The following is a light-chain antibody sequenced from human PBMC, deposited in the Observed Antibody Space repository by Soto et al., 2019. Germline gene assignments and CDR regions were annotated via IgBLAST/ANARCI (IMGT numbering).Light chain of an antibody. CDR3: HQTYIAPAT. J-gene: IGKJ1*01. CDR1: QSINNC. Sequence: DIQMTQSPSSLSASVGDRVTITCRASQSINNCLSWFQQEPGQAPKLLIYAASSLQSGVPSRFSGSGSGTDFILTIDSLQPEDFATYFCHQTYIAPATFGQGTKVGVK. CDR2: AAS. V-gene: IGKV1-39*01.